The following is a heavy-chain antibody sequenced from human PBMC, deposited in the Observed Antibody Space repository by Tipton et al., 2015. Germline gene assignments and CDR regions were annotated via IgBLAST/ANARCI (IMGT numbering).Heavy chain of an antibody. CDR1: AYSITSDYY. J-gene: IGHJ4*02. D-gene: IGHD3-9*01. CDR3: ACQDYDSLTRDYQTVDY. Sequence: TLSLTCAVSAYSITSDYYWGWIRQPPGKGLEWIGSISHSGNTYYNPSLKSRVTISVDTSKTRFSLKMSSVTASDTAVYYCACQDYDSLTRDYQTVDYWGQGTLVTVSS. CDR2: ISHSGNT. V-gene: IGHV4-38-2*01.